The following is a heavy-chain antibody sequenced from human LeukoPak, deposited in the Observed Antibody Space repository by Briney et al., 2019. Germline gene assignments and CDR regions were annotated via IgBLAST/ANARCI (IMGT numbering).Heavy chain of an antibody. Sequence: SETLSLTCTVSGGSISTDNYYWGWIRQPPGKGLEWLGSIYYDGSIYYNPSLESRVTISVDTSKNQFSLKLSSVTAADTAVYYCARLRIPRDGYQYYFDYWGQGTLVTVSS. CDR3: ARLRIPRDGYQYYFDY. D-gene: IGHD5-24*01. J-gene: IGHJ4*02. CDR2: IYYDGSI. CDR1: GGSISTDNYY. V-gene: IGHV4-39*07.